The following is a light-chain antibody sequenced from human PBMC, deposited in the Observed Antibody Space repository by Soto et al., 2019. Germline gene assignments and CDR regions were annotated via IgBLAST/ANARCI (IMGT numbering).Light chain of an antibody. Sequence: QSALTQPASVSGSPGQSITISCTGTSRDVGGYNYVFWYQQHPGKAPKLIIYDVSNRPSGVSNRFSGSKSANTASLTISGLQAEDEAHYYCNSYTSSSTWVFGGWTQLTVL. CDR1: SRDVGGYNY. CDR3: NSYTSSSTWV. J-gene: IGLJ3*02. CDR2: DVS. V-gene: IGLV2-14*01.